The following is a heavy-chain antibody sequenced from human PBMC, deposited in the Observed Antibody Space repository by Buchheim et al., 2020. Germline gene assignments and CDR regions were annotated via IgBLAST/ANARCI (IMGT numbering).Heavy chain of an antibody. J-gene: IGHJ6*02. V-gene: IGHV4-34*01. CDR1: GGSFSGYY. CDR3: ASLGFWTYYYGMDV. CDR2: INHSGST. D-gene: IGHD3/OR15-3a*01. Sequence: QVQLQQWGAGLLKPSETLSLTCAVYGGSFSGYYWSWIRQPPGKGLGWIGEINHSGSTNYNPSLKSRVTISVDTAKNQFSRKLSSVTAADTAVYYCASLGFWTYYYGMDVWGQGTT.